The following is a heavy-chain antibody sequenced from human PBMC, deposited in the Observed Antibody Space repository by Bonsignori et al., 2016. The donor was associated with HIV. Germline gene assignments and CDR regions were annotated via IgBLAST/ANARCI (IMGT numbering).Heavy chain of an antibody. CDR2: ISAYNGNT. Sequence: WVRQAPGQGLEWMGWISAYNGNTNYAQKLQGRVTMTTDTSTSTAYMELRSLRSDDTAVYYCARGGVGYYDSSPLAFDLWGRGTLVTVSS. CDR3: ARGGVGYYDSSPLAFDL. J-gene: IGHJ2*01. V-gene: IGHV1-18*01. D-gene: IGHD3-22*01.